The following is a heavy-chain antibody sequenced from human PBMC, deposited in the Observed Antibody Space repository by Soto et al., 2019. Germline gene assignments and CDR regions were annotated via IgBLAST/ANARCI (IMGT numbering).Heavy chain of an antibody. CDR3: ARDGYDFWSGYSNYYYYYMDV. J-gene: IGHJ6*03. CDR1: GFTFSSYG. Sequence: GGSLRLSCAASGFTFSSYGMHWVRQAPGKGLEWVAVIWYDGSNKYYADSVKGRFTISRDNSKNTLYLQMNSLRAEDTAVYYCARDGYDFWSGYSNYYYYYMDVWGKGTKVTVSS. CDR2: IWYDGSNK. V-gene: IGHV3-33*01. D-gene: IGHD3-3*01.